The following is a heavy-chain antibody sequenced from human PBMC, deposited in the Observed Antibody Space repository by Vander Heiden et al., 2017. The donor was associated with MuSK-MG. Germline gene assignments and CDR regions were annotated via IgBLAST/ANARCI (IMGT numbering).Heavy chain of an antibody. CDR2: IYYSGST. CDR3: ARHSRSWYIDY. V-gene: IGHV4-39*01. D-gene: IGHD6-13*01. J-gene: IGHJ4*02. Sequence: QLQLQESGPGLVTPSETLSLTCTVSGGSISSSSYYWGWIRQPPGKWLEWIGSIYYSGSTYDNPSLKSRVTISVDTSKNQFSLKMSSVTAADTAVYYYARHSRSWYIDYWGQGTLVTVSS. CDR1: GGSISSSSYY.